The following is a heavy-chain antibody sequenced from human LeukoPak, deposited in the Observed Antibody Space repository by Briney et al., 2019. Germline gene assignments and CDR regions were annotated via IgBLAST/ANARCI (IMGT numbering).Heavy chain of an antibody. V-gene: IGHV1-2*02. CDR3: AGDRGYDYDSSGTTELDY. D-gene: IGHD3-22*01. CDR1: GYTFTGYY. Sequence: ASVKVSCKASGYTFTGYYMHWVRQAPGHGLEWMGWNNPDSGGTNYAQKFQGRVTMTRDTSINTAYMELSRLRSDDTAVYYCAGDRGYDYDSSGTTELDYWGQGTLVTVSS. J-gene: IGHJ4*02. CDR2: NNPDSGGT.